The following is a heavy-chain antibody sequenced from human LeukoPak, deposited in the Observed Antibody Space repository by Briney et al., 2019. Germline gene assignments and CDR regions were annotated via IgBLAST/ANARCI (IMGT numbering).Heavy chain of an antibody. CDR1: GGSISSSSYY. D-gene: IGHD6-19*01. Sequence: SETLSLTCTVSGGSISSSSYYWGWIRQPPGKGLEWIGSIYYSGSTYSNPSLKSRVTISVDTSKNQFSLKLSSVTAADTAGYYCARVHMWEAVAVHNWFDPWGQGTLVTVSS. V-gene: IGHV4-39*07. J-gene: IGHJ5*02. CDR2: IYYSGST. CDR3: ARVHMWEAVAVHNWFDP.